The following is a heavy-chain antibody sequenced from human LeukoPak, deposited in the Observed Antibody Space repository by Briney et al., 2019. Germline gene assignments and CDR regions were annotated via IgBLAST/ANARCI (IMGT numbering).Heavy chain of an antibody. D-gene: IGHD3-22*01. J-gene: IGHJ3*02. Sequence: GGSLRLSCAASGLTFSSYEMNWVRQAPGKGLEGVSYISSSGSSIYYADSVKGRFTISRDNAKKSLYLQMHSLRAEDTAVYYCARDSHKFDSSGYYPDAFDIWGQGTMVTVSS. CDR1: GLTFSSYE. CDR2: ISSSGSSI. V-gene: IGHV3-48*03. CDR3: ARDSHKFDSSGYYPDAFDI.